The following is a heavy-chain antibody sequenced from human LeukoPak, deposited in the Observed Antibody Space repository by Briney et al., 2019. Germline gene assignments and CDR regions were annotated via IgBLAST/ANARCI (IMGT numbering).Heavy chain of an antibody. Sequence: GASVKVSCKASGGSFSNYTISWLRQTPGQGLKWMGGIIPIFGTANYAQKFQGRVTITADKSTSTAYMELSSLRSEDTAVYYCAREGVVVTAIAPWFDPWGQGPWSPSPQ. D-gene: IGHD2-21*02. CDR2: IIPIFGTA. J-gene: IGHJ5*02. CDR1: GGSFSNYT. CDR3: AREGVVVTAIAPWFDP. V-gene: IGHV1-69*06.